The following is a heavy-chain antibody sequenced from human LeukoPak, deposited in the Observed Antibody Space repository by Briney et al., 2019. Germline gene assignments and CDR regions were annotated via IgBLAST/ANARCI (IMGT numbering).Heavy chain of an antibody. Sequence: PSETLSLTCTVSGGSISSYYWSWIRQPPGKGLEWIGYIYYSGSTNYNPSLKSRVTISVDTSKNQFSLKLSSVTAADTAVYYCARVGVSWSSDYWDQGTLVTVSS. CDR2: IYYSGST. CDR1: GGSISSYY. V-gene: IGHV4-59*01. J-gene: IGHJ4*02. CDR3: ARVGVSWSSDY. D-gene: IGHD6-13*01.